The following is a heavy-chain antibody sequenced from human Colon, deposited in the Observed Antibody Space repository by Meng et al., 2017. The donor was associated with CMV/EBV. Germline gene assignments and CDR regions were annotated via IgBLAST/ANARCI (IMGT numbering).Heavy chain of an antibody. D-gene: IGHD4-23*01. Sequence: GSLRLSCAASGFTFGDYYVSWIRQAPGKGLEWVSYISDTGHTLYYADSVRGRFTVSRDNAKSSLYLEMQSLRVEDTAVYYCARVGGNSDMDVWGQGTTVTVSS. V-gene: IGHV3-11*01. CDR3: ARVGGNSDMDV. J-gene: IGHJ6*02. CDR2: ISDTGHTL. CDR1: GFTFGDYY.